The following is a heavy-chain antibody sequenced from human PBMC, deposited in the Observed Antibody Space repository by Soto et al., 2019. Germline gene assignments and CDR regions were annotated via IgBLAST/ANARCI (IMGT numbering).Heavy chain of an antibody. CDR2: ITPIFGTV. D-gene: IGHD5-12*01. V-gene: IGHV1-69*12. Sequence: QVQVEQSGAEVKKPGSSVKVSCKASGGTFRNYPVSWVRQAPGQGLEWMGGITPIFGTVNYAQKFQGRLTITADESPSTAYMELSSLRSEDTAVYYCARGNHRWLQLWYFDLWGRGTLVTVSS. J-gene: IGHJ2*01. CDR1: GGTFRNYP. CDR3: ARGNHRWLQLWYFDL.